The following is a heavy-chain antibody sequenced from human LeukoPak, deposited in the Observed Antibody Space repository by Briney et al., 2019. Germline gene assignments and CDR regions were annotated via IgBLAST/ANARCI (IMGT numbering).Heavy chain of an antibody. CDR2: IYYSGTT. D-gene: IGHD2/OR15-2a*01. J-gene: IGHJ3*02. CDR3: AKEKIIGFVFDGFDI. CDR1: GGSISNYY. V-gene: IGHV4-59*01. Sequence: SETLSLTCTVSGGSISNYYWNWIRQPPGKGLEWIGYIYYSGTTNYNPSLKSRVSMSVDTSKNQFSLKLSSVTAADTAVYYCAKEKIIGFVFDGFDIWGQGTMVTVSS.